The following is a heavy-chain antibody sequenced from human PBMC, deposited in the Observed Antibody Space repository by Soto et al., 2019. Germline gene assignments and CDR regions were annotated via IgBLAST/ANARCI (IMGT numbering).Heavy chain of an antibody. CDR1: GFTFSVYS. D-gene: IGHD6-19*01. V-gene: IGHV3-48*02. CDR3: ARSVEGHFDY. J-gene: IGHJ4*02. Sequence: EVQLVESGGDLVQRGGSLRLSCVASGFTFSVYSMNWVRQAPGNGLEWFSYITSDTKTIKYADSVKGRFTISRDNAKNSVYLQMNSLRDEDTAVYYCARSVEGHFDYWGQGTVVTVSS. CDR2: ITSDTKTI.